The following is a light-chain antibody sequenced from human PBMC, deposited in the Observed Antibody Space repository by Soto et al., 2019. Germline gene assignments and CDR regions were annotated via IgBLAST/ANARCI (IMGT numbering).Light chain of an antibody. J-gene: IGKJ2*01. CDR3: QQWDT. CDR1: QSISSW. Sequence: DIQMTQSPSTLSASVGDRVTITCRASQSISSWLAWYQQKPGKAPKLLIYKASSLESGVPSRFSGSGSGTEFTLTNIRLQPDDFATYYCQQWDTFGQGTKLEIK. CDR2: KAS. V-gene: IGKV1-5*03.